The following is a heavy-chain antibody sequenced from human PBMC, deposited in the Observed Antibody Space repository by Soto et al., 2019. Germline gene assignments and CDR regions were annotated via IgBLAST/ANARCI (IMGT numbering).Heavy chain of an antibody. J-gene: IGHJ6*02. CDR1: GFTFSTYA. V-gene: IGHV3-30-3*01. Sequence: QVQLVESGGGVVLPGRSLRLSCAASGFTFSTYAMHWVRQAPGKGLEWVAVISYDGSNKYYADSAKGRFTISRYNSKKTLYLQMNSLRGEDTAVYYCAREGDRGYDGDPYYYYGMDVWGQGTTVTVSS. D-gene: IGHD5-12*01. CDR2: ISYDGSNK. CDR3: AREGDRGYDGDPYYYYGMDV.